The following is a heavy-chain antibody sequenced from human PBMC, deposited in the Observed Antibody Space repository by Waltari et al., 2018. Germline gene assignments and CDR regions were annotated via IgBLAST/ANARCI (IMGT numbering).Heavy chain of an antibody. J-gene: IGHJ6*02. CDR1: GFTFNPYT. D-gene: IGHD6-13*01. CDR2: ISSTSSDI. CDR3: AGGYSSYYGMDV. V-gene: IGHV3-21*02. Sequence: EVQLVESGGGLVKPGGSLRLSCAAFGFTFNPYTMNWVRQAPGKGLEWVSSISSTSSDIYYADSVKGRFTISRDNAKSSLYLQLNSLRAEDTAVYYCAGGYSSYYGMDVWGQGTTVTVSS.